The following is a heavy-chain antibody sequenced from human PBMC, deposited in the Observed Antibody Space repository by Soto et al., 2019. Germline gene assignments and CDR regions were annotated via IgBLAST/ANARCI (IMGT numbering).Heavy chain of an antibody. D-gene: IGHD2-8*01. CDR2: FDPEDGET. CDR3: ATDIDLACTNGVCYDY. J-gene: IGHJ4*02. Sequence: ASVKVSCKVSGYTLTELSMHWVRQAPGKGLEWMGGFDPEDGETIYAQKFQGRVTMTEDTSTDTAYMELSSLRSEDTAVYYCATDIDLACTNGVCYDYWGQGTLVTVSS. V-gene: IGHV1-24*01. CDR1: GYTLTELS.